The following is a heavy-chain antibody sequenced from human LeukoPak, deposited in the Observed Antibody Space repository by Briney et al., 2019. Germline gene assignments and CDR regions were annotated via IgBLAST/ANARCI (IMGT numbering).Heavy chain of an antibody. D-gene: IGHD4-17*01. V-gene: IGHV1-18*01. CDR1: GYTFTSYG. CDR2: ISAYNGNT. CDR3: ARDDPGDYGPYFDY. Sequence: ASVKVSCKASGYTFTSYGISWVRQAPGQGFEWMGWISAYNGNTNYAQKLQGRVTMTTDTSTSTAYMELRSLRSDDTAVYYCARDDPGDYGPYFDYWGQGTLVTVSS. J-gene: IGHJ4*02.